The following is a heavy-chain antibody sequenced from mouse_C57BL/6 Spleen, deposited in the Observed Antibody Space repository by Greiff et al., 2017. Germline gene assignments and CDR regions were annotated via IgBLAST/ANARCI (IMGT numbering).Heavy chain of an antibody. CDR3: ASGITTVVGYYFDY. CDR1: GFTFSSYA. D-gene: IGHD1-1*01. V-gene: IGHV5-4*01. CDR2: ISDGGSYT. J-gene: IGHJ2*01. Sequence: VQVVESGGGLVKPGGSLKLSCAASGFTFSSYAMSWVRQTPEKRLEWVATISDGGSYTYYPDNVKGRFTISRDNAKNNLYLQMSHLKSEDTAMYYCASGITTVVGYYFDYWGQGTTLTVSS.